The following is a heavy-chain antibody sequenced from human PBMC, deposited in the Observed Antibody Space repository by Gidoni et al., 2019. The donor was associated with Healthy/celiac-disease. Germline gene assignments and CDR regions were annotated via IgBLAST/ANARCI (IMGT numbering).Heavy chain of an antibody. V-gene: IGHV4-34*01. CDR2: INHSGST. Sequence: QVQLQQWGAGLLKPSETLSLTCAVYGGSFSGYYWGWIRQPPGKGLEWMGEINHSGSTNYNPSLKSRVTISVDTSKNQFSLKLSSVTAADTAVYYCATALEVTMVRGVIQPFDPWGQGTLVTVSS. J-gene: IGHJ5*02. CDR3: ATALEVTMVRGVIQPFDP. CDR1: GGSFSGYY. D-gene: IGHD3-10*01.